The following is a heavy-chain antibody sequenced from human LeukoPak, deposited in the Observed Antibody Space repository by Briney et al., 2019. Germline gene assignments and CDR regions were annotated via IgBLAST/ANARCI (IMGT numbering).Heavy chain of an antibody. V-gene: IGHV4-59*01. D-gene: IGHD2-8*01. CDR2: IYYSGGT. J-gene: IGHJ5*02. CDR1: SGSISSYY. CDR3: ARDSMYATNYFYP. Sequence: PSETLSLTCTVSSGSISSYYWSWIRQPPGKGLEWLGYIYYSGGTNYNPSLKGRVTLSIDMSKNQFSLRLTSVTAADTAVYYCARDSMYATNYFYPWGQGTLVTVSS.